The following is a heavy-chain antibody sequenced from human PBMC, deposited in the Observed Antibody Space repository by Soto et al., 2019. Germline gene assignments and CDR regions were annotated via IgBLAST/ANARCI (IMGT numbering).Heavy chain of an antibody. CDR2: MNSDRSTT. Sequence: EVQLVESGGGLVQPGGSLRLSCAASGFTFSSYWMHWVRQAPGKGLVWVSRMNSDRSTTSYADSVKGRFTISRDNAKNTVYLQMNSLTAEDTAVYYCARVGRGFWYFDLWGRGTLVTVSS. V-gene: IGHV3-74*01. CDR1: GFTFSSYW. CDR3: ARVGRGFWYFDL. J-gene: IGHJ2*01.